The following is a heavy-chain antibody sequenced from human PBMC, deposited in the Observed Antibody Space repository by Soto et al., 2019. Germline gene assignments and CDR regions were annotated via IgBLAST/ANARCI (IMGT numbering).Heavy chain of an antibody. Sequence: SETLSLTCAVSGGSISSSNWWSWVRQPPGKGLEWIGEIYHSGSTNYNPSLKSRVTISVDKSKNQFSLKLSSVTAADTAVYYCARSSSGTTGNWFDPWGQGTLVTVSS. CDR2: IYHSGST. CDR1: GGSISSSNW. CDR3: ARSSSGTTGNWFDP. J-gene: IGHJ5*02. V-gene: IGHV4-4*02. D-gene: IGHD1-1*01.